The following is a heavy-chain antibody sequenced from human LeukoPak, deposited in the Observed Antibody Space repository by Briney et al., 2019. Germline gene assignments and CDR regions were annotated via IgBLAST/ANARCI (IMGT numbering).Heavy chain of an antibody. V-gene: IGHV4-39*07. CDR3: ARCRGGNFQPSIWFDP. J-gene: IGHJ5*02. D-gene: IGHD4-23*01. CDR1: GGSISSSSYY. CDR2: IYYTGST. Sequence: PSETLSLTCTVSGGSISSSSYYWGWIRQPPGKGLEWIGSIYYTGSTYHNPSLKSRVTISVDTSKNQFSLKLSSVTAADTAVYYCARCRGGNFQPSIWFDPWGQGTLVTVSS.